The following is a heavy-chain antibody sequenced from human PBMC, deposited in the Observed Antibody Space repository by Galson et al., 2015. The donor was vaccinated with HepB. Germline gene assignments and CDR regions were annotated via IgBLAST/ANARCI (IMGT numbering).Heavy chain of an antibody. J-gene: IGHJ1*01. D-gene: IGHD2/OR15-2a*01. CDR3: ATYRFLSTSTGRFFRH. CDR1: GFNFSDYY. Sequence: SLRLSCAASGFNFSDYYMSWIRQTPEKELEWLSYISMSSGHTNYAGAVKGRFTISRDNAKNTLFLQMTNLSAEDTAVYYCATYRFLSTSTGRFFRHWGQGTLVTVSS. V-gene: IGHV3-11*06. CDR2: ISMSSGHT.